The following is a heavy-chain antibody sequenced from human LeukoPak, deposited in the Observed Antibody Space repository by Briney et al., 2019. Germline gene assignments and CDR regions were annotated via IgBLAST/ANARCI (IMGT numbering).Heavy chain of an antibody. CDR3: ARGFRIIAVAAYFDY. D-gene: IGHD6-19*01. J-gene: IGHJ4*02. CDR2: ISSNGGST. Sequence: GGSLRLSCEASGFTFSSYAMHWVRQAPGKGLEYVSAISSNGGSTYYANSVKGRFTISRDNSKNTLYLPMGSLRAEDMAVYYCARGFRIIAVAAYFDYWGQGTLVTVSS. V-gene: IGHV3-64*01. CDR1: GFTFSSYA.